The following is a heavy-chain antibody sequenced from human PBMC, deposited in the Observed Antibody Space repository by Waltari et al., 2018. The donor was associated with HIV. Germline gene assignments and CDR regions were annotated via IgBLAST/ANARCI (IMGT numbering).Heavy chain of an antibody. J-gene: IGHJ6*02. CDR1: GDTFSSNA. Sequence: QVRLVQSGAEVKKPGSSVKISCKASGDTFSSNAVTWVRQAPGQGLEWMGRINPVLHTADYGQKFQGRVTITVDRSTATVYMELSSLRSDDTAVYYCARGRGIHLGMDVWGQGTTVTVSS. V-gene: IGHV1-69*04. CDR3: ARGRGIHLGMDV. CDR2: INPVLHTA. D-gene: IGHD5-12*01.